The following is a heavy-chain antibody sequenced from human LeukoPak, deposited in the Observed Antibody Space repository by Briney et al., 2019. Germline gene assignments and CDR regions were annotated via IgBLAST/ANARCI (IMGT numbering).Heavy chain of an antibody. J-gene: IGHJ5*02. V-gene: IGHV1-69*06. D-gene: IGHD3-22*01. CDR1: GGTFSSYA. Sequence: SVKVSCKASGGTFSSYAISWVRQAPGQGLEWMGGIIPIFGTANYAQKFQGRVTITADKSTSTGYMELSSLRSEDTAVYYCARKVPNDSSGYYYRGQFDPWGQGTLVTVSS. CDR2: IIPIFGTA. CDR3: ARKVPNDSSGYYYRGQFDP.